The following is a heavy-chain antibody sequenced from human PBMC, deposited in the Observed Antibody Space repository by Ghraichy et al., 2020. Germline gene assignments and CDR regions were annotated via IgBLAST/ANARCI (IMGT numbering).Heavy chain of an antibody. Sequence: GGSLRLSCAASGFTVSSNYMSWVRQAPGKGLEWVSVIYSGGSTYYADSVKGRFTISRDNSKNTLYLQMNSLRAEDTAVYYCALAAGAYYFDYWGQGTLVTVSS. CDR1: GFTVSSNY. D-gene: IGHD6-13*01. V-gene: IGHV3-53*01. CDR3: ALAAGAYYFDY. J-gene: IGHJ4*02. CDR2: IYSGGST.